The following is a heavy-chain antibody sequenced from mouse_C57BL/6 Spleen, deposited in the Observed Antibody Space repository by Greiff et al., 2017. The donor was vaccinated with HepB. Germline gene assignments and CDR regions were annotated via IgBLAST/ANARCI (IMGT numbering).Heavy chain of an antibody. CDR3: AREDSWFAY. CDR1: GYTFTSYW. J-gene: IGHJ3*01. V-gene: IGHV1-69*01. CDR2: IDPSDSYT. Sequence: QVQLKQPGAELVMPGASVKLSCKASGYTFTSYWMHWVKQRPGQGLEWIGEIDPSDSYTNYNQKFKGKSTLTVDKSSSTAYMQLNSLTSEDSAVYYCAREDSWFAYWGQGTLVTVSA.